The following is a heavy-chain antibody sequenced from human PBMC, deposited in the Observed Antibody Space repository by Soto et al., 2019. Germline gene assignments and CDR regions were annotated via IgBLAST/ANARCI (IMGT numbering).Heavy chain of an antibody. D-gene: IGHD3-10*01. Sequence: PGTLSLCCDFSVYAISIGFYGAWIRQPPVKRLDWLVHITLPGISSYNTSRNTRVTMSVDTSKNQFSLRLSSVTAADTAAFYCARVRRIGMSGSPGDSWGQGTKVTVSS. CDR2: ITLPGIS. CDR3: ARVRRIGMSGSPGDS. V-gene: IGHV4-38-2*01. CDR1: VYAISIGFY. J-gene: IGHJ4*02.